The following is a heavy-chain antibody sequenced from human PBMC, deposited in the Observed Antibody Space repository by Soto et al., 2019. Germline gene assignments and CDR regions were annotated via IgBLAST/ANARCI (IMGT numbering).Heavy chain of an antibody. CDR3: ARLGAGYGDYVGYYFDY. V-gene: IGHV4-31*03. Sequence: QVQLQESGPGLVKPSQTLSLTCTVSGGSISSGGYYWSWIRQHPGKGLEWIGYIYYSGSTYYNPSLKSRVTISVDTSKNQFSLKLSSVTAADTAVYYCARLGAGYGDYVGYYFDYWGQGTLVTVSS. D-gene: IGHD4-17*01. CDR2: IYYSGST. CDR1: GGSISSGGYY. J-gene: IGHJ4*02.